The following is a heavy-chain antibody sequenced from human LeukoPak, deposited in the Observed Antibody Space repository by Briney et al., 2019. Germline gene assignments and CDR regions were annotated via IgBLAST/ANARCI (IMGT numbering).Heavy chain of an antibody. CDR1: GFTFSSYG. Sequence: PGGSLRLSCAASGFTFSSYGMHWVRQAPGKGLEWVAVISYDGSNKYYADSVKGRFTISRDNAKNSLYLQMNSLRAEDTAVYYCARDSSTSPVLLYNYYYGMDVWGQGTTVTVSS. CDR2: ISYDGSNK. D-gene: IGHD2-2*01. V-gene: IGHV3-30*03. CDR3: ARDSSTSPVLLYNYYYGMDV. J-gene: IGHJ6*02.